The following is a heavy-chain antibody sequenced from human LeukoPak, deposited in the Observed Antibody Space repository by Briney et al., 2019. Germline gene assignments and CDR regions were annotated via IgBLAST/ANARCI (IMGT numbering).Heavy chain of an antibody. D-gene: IGHD5-24*01. J-gene: IGHJ4*02. CDR1: GGSFSGYY. CDR2: INHSGST. CDR3: ARGYVEMATINLYSY. Sequence: SETLSLTCAVYGGSFSGYYWSLIRQPPGKGLEWIGEINHSGSTNYNPSLKSRVTISVDTSKNQFSLKLSSVTAADTAVYYCARGYVEMATINLYSYWGQGTLVTVSS. V-gene: IGHV4-34*01.